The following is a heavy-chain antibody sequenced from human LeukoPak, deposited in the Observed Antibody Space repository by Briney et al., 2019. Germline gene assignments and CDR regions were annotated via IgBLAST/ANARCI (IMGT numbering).Heavy chain of an antibody. Sequence: SQTLSLTCTVSGGSISSGDYYWSWIRQPPGKGLEWIGYIYYSGSTYYNPSLKSRVTISVDTSKNQFSLKLSSVTAAATAVYYCAGEYSGYEKFDYWGQGTLVTVSS. V-gene: IGHV4-30-4*08. CDR3: AGEYSGYEKFDY. D-gene: IGHD5-12*01. CDR2: IYYSGST. CDR1: GGSISSGDYY. J-gene: IGHJ4*02.